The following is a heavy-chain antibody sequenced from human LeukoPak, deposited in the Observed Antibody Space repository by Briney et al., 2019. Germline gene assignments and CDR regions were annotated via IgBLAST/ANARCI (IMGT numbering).Heavy chain of an antibody. CDR2: ISWNSGSI. V-gene: IGHV3-9*01. CDR1: GFTFDDYA. D-gene: IGHD5-18*01. J-gene: IGHJ4*02. Sequence: GGSLRLSCAASGFTFDDYAMHWVRQAPGKGLEWVSGISWNSGSIGYADSVKGRFTVSRDNAKNSLYLQMNSLRAEDTAVYYCAREGPRGHTYDLTFGYWGQGTLVTVSS. CDR3: AREGPRGHTYDLTFGY.